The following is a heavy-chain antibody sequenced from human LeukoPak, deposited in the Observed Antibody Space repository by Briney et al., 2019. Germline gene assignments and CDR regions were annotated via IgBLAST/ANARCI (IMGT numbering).Heavy chain of an antibody. D-gene: IGHD3-16*01. CDR1: GGSINSHY. J-gene: IGHJ4*02. CDR2: IYFTGGT. Sequence: SETLSLTCTVSGGSINSHYWSWIQQSPGKGLEWIGYIYFTGGTNYSPSLKSRVTMSVDRSKNQFSLNLRSVTAADTAVYFCARGLGRWDFDYWGQGTRVTVSS. V-gene: IGHV4-59*11. CDR3: ARGLGRWDFDY.